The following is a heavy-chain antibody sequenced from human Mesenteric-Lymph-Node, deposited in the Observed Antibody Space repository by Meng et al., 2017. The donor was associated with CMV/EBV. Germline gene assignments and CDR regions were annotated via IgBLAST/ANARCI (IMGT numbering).Heavy chain of an antibody. CDR1: GYTFSDFS. J-gene: IGHJ6*02. CDR2: ISAYNGNT. Sequence: ASVKVSCKASGYTFSDFSMHWVRQAPGQGLEWMGWISAYNGNTNYAQKLQGRVTMTTDTSTSTAYMELRSLRSDDTAVYYCARLNFWSGYYYYGMDVWGQGTTVTVSS. CDR3: ARLNFWSGYYYYGMDV. D-gene: IGHD3-3*01. V-gene: IGHV1-18*04.